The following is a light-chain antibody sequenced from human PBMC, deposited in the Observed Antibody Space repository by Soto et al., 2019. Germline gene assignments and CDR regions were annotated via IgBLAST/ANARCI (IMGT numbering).Light chain of an antibody. Sequence: QSVLTQPPSVSGAPGQRVTISCTGSSSNIGSGYPVHWYQQLPGTAPKLLVAGNRPSGVPDRFSVSKSGASASLAITGLQAEDEADYYCQSYDSSLSRRWVFGGGTKVTVL. CDR2: G. CDR3: QSYDSSLSRRWV. CDR1: SSNIGSGYP. J-gene: IGLJ3*02. V-gene: IGLV1-40*01.